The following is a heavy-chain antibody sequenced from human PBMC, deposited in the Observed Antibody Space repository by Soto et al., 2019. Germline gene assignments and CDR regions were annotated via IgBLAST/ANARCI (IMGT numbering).Heavy chain of an antibody. D-gene: IGHD2-15*01. CDR2: ISAYNGNT. V-gene: IGHV1-18*01. CDR1: GYTFISYG. Sequence: GASVKVSCKASGYTFISYGIAWVRQAPGQGLEWMGWISAYNGNTNYAQKLQGRVTMTTDTSTSTAYMELRSLRSDDTAVYYCARAQYCSGGSCYFNGFDYWGQGTLVTVSS. CDR3: ARAQYCSGGSCYFNGFDY. J-gene: IGHJ4*02.